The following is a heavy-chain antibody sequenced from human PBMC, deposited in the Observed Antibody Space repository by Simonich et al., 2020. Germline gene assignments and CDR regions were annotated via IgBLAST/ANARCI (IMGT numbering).Heavy chain of an antibody. Sequence: EVQLVESGGGLVQPGRSLRLSCAASGFTFDDYAMHWVRQAPGKGLEWFAGCSWNSGSRGYAGSVKGRFTISRDNAKNSLYLQMNSLRAEDTALYYCAKDMGYCSGGSCYYFDYWGQVTLVTVSS. D-gene: IGHD2-15*01. J-gene: IGHJ4*02. CDR1: GFTFDDYA. V-gene: IGHV3-9*01. CDR3: AKDMGYCSGGSCYYFDY. CDR2: CSWNSGSR.